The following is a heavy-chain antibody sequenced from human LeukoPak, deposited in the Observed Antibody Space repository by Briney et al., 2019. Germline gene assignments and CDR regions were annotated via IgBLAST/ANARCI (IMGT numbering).Heavy chain of an antibody. CDR2: INPSGGST. CDR1: GYTFTSYY. CDR3: ARDQSSSSGYPSNGFDP. J-gene: IGHJ5*02. V-gene: IGHV1-46*01. D-gene: IGHD6-13*01. Sequence: ASVKVSCKASGYTFTSYYMHWVRQAPGQGLEWMGIINPSGGSTSYAQKFQGRVTMTRDTSTSTVYMELSSLRSEDTAVYYCARDQSSSSGYPSNGFDPWGQGTLVTVSS.